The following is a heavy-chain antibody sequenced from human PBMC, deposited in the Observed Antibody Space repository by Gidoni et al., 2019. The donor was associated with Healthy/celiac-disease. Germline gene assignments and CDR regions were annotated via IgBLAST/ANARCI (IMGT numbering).Heavy chain of an antibody. CDR1: GGSISSGGYS. J-gene: IGHJ6*03. D-gene: IGHD6-25*01. CDR2: IYHSGST. V-gene: IGHV4-30-2*01. Sequence: QLQLQESGSGLVKPSQTLSLTCAVSGGSISSGGYSWSWIRQPPGKGLEWIGYIYHSGSTYYNPSLKSRVTISGDRSKNQFSLKLSSVTAADTAVYYCARAASYYYYYMDVWGKGTTVTVSS. CDR3: ARAASYYYYYMDV.